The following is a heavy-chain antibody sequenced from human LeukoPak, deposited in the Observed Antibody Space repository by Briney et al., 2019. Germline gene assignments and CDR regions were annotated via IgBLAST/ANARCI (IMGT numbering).Heavy chain of an antibody. Sequence: GGSLRLSCAASGFIFSNYWMSWVRQAPGKGLEWVANMKQDGREKYLVDSVKGRFTISRDNAKNSLYLQMNSLRAEDTAVYYCARVRRLMVRGRYYFDYWGQGTLVTVSS. CDR1: GFIFSNYW. CDR3: ARVRRLMVRGRYYFDY. CDR2: MKQDGREK. D-gene: IGHD3-10*01. V-gene: IGHV3-7*01. J-gene: IGHJ4*02.